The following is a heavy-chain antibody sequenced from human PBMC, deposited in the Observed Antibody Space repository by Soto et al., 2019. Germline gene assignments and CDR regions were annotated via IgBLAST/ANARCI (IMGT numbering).Heavy chain of an antibody. D-gene: IGHD3-9*01. V-gene: IGHV1-2*02. Sequence: VSVKVSCKASGYPLTGYYMHWVRQAPVQVLEWMGWINPNSGGTNYAQKFQGRVTMTRDTSISTAYMELSRLRSDDTAVYYCARDPILTGSYYYGMDVWGQGTTVTVS. CDR3: ARDPILTGSYYYGMDV. J-gene: IGHJ6*02. CDR2: INPNSGGT. CDR1: GYPLTGYY.